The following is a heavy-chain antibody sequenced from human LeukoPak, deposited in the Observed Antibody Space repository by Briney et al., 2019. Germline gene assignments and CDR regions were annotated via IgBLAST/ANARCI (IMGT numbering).Heavy chain of an antibody. D-gene: IGHD3-3*01. CDR3: ARVNYDFWSGYLGRYYFDY. CDR2: IYTSGST. Sequence: PSETLSLTCTVSGGSISSYYWSWIRQPAGKGLEWIGRIYTSGSTNYNPSLKSRVAMSVDTSKNQFSLKLSSVTAADTAVYYCARVNYDFWSGYLGRYYFDYWGQGTLVTVSS. V-gene: IGHV4-4*07. CDR1: GGSISSYY. J-gene: IGHJ4*02.